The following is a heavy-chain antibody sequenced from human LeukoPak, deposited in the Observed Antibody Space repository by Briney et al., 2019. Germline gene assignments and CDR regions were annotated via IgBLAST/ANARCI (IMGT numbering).Heavy chain of an antibody. J-gene: IGHJ4*01. CDR2: IYIVGTT. Sequence: GGSLRLSCAASGFTVSSNYMSWVRQAPGKGLEWVSVIYIVGTTYYADSVKGRFTISRDNPKNTLYLQMNSLRVEDTAVYYCAKGSRGSARVDYWGQEPWSPSPQ. CDR1: GFTVSSNY. V-gene: IGHV3-53*01. D-gene: IGHD6-25*01. CDR3: AKGSRGSARVDY.